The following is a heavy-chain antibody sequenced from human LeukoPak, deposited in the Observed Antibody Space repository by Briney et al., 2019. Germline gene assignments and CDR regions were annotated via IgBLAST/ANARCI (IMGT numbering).Heavy chain of an antibody. Sequence: GGSLRLSCAASGFTFNNYGMHWIRQVPGKGLEWVAFIRYHRSDASYADSVKGRFTISRDNSRNSLFLQMNSLRPEDTALYFCAKHRTIFGVVQKPYFDYWGQGALVTVSS. CDR2: IRYHRSDA. CDR1: GFTFNNYG. CDR3: AKHRTIFGVVQKPYFDY. J-gene: IGHJ4*02. V-gene: IGHV3-30*02. D-gene: IGHD3-3*01.